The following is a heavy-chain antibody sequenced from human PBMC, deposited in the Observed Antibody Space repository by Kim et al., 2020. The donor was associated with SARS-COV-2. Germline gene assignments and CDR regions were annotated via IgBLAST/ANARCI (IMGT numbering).Heavy chain of an antibody. CDR2: IYYSGST. Sequence: SETLSLTCTVSGGSISSYYWSWIRQPPGKGLEWIGYIYYSGSTNHNPSLKSRVTISVDTSKNQFSLKLSSVTAADTAVYYCARDITTVTSNWFDPWGQGTLVTVSS. CDR1: GGSISSYY. V-gene: IGHV4-59*13. D-gene: IGHD4-17*01. CDR3: ARDITTVTSNWFDP. J-gene: IGHJ5*02.